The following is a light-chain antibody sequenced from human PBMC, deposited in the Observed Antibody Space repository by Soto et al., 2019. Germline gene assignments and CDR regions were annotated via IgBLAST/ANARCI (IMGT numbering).Light chain of an antibody. CDR2: DAS. Sequence: DIQMTQSPSTLSASVGDRVTITCRASHNISNWLAWYQQKPGKAPNLLIFDASSLESGVPSRFSGSGSGTEVTLSISSLQPDAFATYFCQQYWNFQFGGGKTVDIK. J-gene: IGKJ4*02. CDR1: HNISNW. V-gene: IGKV1-5*01. CDR3: QQYWNFQ.